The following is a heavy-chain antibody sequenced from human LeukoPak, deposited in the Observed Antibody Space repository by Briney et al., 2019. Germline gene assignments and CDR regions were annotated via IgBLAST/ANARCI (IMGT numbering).Heavy chain of an antibody. V-gene: IGHV3-48*02. D-gene: IGHD2-15*01. CDR2: ISSRSSTI. CDR1: GFIFSSYS. Sequence: GGSLRLSCAASGFIFSSYSMNWVRQAPGKGLEWVSYISSRSSTIYYADSVKGRFTISRDNAKNSLYLQMNSLRDEDTAVYYCARDPLYCSGGSCHTAFDIWGQGTMVTVSS. J-gene: IGHJ3*02. CDR3: ARDPLYCSGGSCHTAFDI.